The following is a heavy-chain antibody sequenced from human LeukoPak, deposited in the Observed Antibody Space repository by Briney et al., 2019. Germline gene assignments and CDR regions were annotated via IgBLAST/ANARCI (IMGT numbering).Heavy chain of an antibody. CDR2: ISSSGSTI. CDR1: GFTFSSYE. Sequence: GGSLRLSCAASGFTFSSYEMKWVRQAPGKGLEWVSFISSSGSTIYYADSVKGRFTISRDNAKNSLYLQMNSLRAEDTAVYYCARVPRWYVIDYWGQGTLVTVSS. CDR3: ARVPRWYVIDY. J-gene: IGHJ4*02. V-gene: IGHV3-48*03. D-gene: IGHD4-23*01.